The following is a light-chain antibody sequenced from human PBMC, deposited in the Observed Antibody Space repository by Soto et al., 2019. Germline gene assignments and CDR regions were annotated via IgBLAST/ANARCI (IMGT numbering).Light chain of an antibody. CDR1: QSVSSN. CDR2: GAS. CDR3: QQYNNWPPWT. J-gene: IGKJ1*01. Sequence: EIVLTQSPATLSVFPGERATLSCRASQSVSSNLAWYQQKPGQAPRLLIYGASTTATGLPARFSGSGSGTEFTLTISTLQSEDFAVYYCQQYNNWPPWTFGQGTKVDI. V-gene: IGKV3-15*01.